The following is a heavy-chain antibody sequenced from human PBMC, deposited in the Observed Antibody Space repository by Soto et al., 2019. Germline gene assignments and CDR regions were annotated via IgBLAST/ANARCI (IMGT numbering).Heavy chain of an antibody. J-gene: IGHJ4*02. Sequence: PGRPLRLSCTASEFTFSTYAMSWVRKNPVKGLEWFSAISGSGGSTYYADSVKGRFTISRDNSKNTLYLQMNSLRAEDTAVYYCAKEYCSGGSCYLTVDYWGQGTLVTVSS. CDR1: EFTFSTYA. V-gene: IGHV3-23*01. CDR2: ISGSGGST. CDR3: AKEYCSGGSCYLTVDY. D-gene: IGHD2-15*01.